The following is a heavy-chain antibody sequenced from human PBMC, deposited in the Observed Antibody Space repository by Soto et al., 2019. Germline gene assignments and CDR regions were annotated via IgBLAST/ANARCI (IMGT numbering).Heavy chain of an antibody. D-gene: IGHD6-19*01. CDR2: MSGSGATT. J-gene: IGHJ4*02. CDR3: AKDGTSVPGTVTQFDY. V-gene: IGHV3-23*01. CDR1: EFTFSSYA. Sequence: GGSLRLSCVASEFTFSSYAMSWVRQAPGRGLEWVSAMSGSGATTYYADSVRGRFAISRDNSKNTLFLEMSRLRAEDTAVYYCAKDGTSVPGTVTQFDYWGLGTLVTVSS.